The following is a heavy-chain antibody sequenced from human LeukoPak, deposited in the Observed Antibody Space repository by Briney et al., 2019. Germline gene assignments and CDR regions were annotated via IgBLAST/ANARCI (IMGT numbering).Heavy chain of an antibody. CDR2: ISWNSGSI. CDR1: GFTFRSYA. CDR3: AKDMTPDYYDSSGQGFDY. V-gene: IGHV3-9*01. D-gene: IGHD3-22*01. J-gene: IGHJ4*02. Sequence: GGSLRLSCAASGFTFRSYAMHWVRQAPGKGLEWVSGISWNSGSIGYADSVKGRFTISRDNAKNSLYLQMNSLRAEDTALYYCAKDMTPDYYDSSGQGFDYWGQGTLVTVSS.